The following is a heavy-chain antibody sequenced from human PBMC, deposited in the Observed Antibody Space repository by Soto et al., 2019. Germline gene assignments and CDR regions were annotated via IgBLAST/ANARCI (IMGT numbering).Heavy chain of an antibody. D-gene: IGHD2-2*01. J-gene: IGHJ4*02. CDR3: ARDSPSHGWVPATWPPHFDY. CDR2: IYYSGST. V-gene: IGHV4-61*01. CDR1: GGSISSSSYY. Sequence: PSETLSLTCTVSGGSISSSSYYWSWIRQPPGKGLEWIGYIYYSGSTNYNPSLKSRVTISVDTSKNQFSLKLSSVTAADTAVYYCARDSPSHGWVPATWPPHFDYWGQGTMVTVYS.